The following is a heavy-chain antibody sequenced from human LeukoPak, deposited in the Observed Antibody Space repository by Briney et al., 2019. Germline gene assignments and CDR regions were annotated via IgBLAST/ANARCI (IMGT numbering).Heavy chain of an antibody. CDR3: ARIDPGDWGSRVY. Sequence: ASVKVSCKASGYTFTSYGISWVRQAPGQGLEWMGWISAYNGNTNYAQKLQGRVTMTTDTSTSTACMELRSLRSDDTAVYYCARIDPGDWGSRVYWGQGTLVTVSS. V-gene: IGHV1-18*01. CDR2: ISAYNGNT. J-gene: IGHJ4*02. CDR1: GYTFTSYG. D-gene: IGHD3-16*01.